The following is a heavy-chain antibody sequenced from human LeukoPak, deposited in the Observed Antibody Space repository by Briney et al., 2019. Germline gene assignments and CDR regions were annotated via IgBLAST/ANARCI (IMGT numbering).Heavy chain of an antibody. CDR3: AKEPICGGGSCYSRCFDF. J-gene: IGHJ4*02. CDR2: ISGSGDTT. CDR1: GFTFSSFA. D-gene: IGHD2-15*01. V-gene: IGHV3-23*01. Sequence: GGSLRLSCAASGFTFSSFAMSWVRPAPGKGLEWVSAISGSGDTTYYVDSVKGRFTISRDNSKNMVYLQMNSPRAEDTALYHCAKEPICGGGSCYSRCFDFWGQGTLVTVSS.